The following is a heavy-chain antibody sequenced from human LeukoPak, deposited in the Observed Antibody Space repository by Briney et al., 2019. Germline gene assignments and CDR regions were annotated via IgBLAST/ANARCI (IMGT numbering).Heavy chain of an antibody. J-gene: IGHJ4*02. Sequence: SETLSLTCSVSGGSITSSSYYWVWIRQTPGKGLEWIGSVYYSGSTHYNPSLRSRITISVDRSKNQFSLKVTSVTAADSAMYYCARNASDIAVPGASIFDYWGQGIPVTVSS. D-gene: IGHD6-19*01. CDR2: VYYSGST. V-gene: IGHV4-39*01. CDR3: ARNASDIAVPGASIFDY. CDR1: GGSITSSSYY.